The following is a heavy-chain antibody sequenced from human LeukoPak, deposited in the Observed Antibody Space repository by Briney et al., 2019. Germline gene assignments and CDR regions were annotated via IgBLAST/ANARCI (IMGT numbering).Heavy chain of an antibody. Sequence: ASVKVSCKASGYTFTNYRISWVRQAPGQGLEWMGWISTYNGNTNYAQNLQGRVTMTTDTSTSTAYMELRSLRSDDTAVYYCARDWDPYGDPASCFDYWGQGTLVTVSS. CDR1: GYTFTNYR. J-gene: IGHJ4*02. CDR3: ARDWDPYGDPASCFDY. CDR2: ISTYNGNT. D-gene: IGHD4-17*01. V-gene: IGHV1-18*01.